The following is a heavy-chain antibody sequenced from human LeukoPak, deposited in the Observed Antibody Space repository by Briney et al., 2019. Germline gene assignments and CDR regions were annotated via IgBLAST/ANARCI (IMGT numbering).Heavy chain of an antibody. CDR2: ISSSSSYI. D-gene: IGHD1-20*01. Sequence: PGGSLRLSCAASGFTFSTYSMNWVRQAPGKGLEWVSSISSSSSYIYYADSVKGRFTISRDNAKNSLYLQMNSLRAEDTAVYYCARAHGPWAPLNLDFDPWGQGTLVTVSS. J-gene: IGHJ5*02. CDR3: ARAHGPWAPLNLDFDP. V-gene: IGHV3-21*01. CDR1: GFTFSTYS.